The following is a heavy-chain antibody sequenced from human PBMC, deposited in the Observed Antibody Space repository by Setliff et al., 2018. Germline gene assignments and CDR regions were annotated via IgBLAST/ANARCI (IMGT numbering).Heavy chain of an antibody. J-gene: IGHJ6*02. CDR2: LSHNGNT. CDR1: GGSISPYF. D-gene: IGHD5-18*01. CDR3: VRDRTAYSYGLDV. Sequence: SETLSLTCSVSGGSISPYFWSWIRQPPGKGLEWIGYLSHNGNTNFNPSLKSRVTMSVDTSKNQFALNLRSVTAADTAVYYCVRDRTAYSYGLDVWGQGTTVTVSS. V-gene: IGHV4-59*01.